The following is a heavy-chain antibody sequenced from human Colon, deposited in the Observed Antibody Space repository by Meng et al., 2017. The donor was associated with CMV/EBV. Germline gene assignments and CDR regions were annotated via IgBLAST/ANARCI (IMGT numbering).Heavy chain of an antibody. J-gene: IGHJ4*02. V-gene: IGHV3-30*04. CDR3: AGVLRGY. Sequence: GGSLRLSCAASGFTFSSYAMHWVRQAPGKGLEWVAVISYDGSNKYYADSVKGRFTISRDNSKKTEYLQMNSLRAEDTAVYYCAGVLRGYWGQGTLVTVSS. CDR2: ISYDGSNK. CDR1: GFTFSSYA.